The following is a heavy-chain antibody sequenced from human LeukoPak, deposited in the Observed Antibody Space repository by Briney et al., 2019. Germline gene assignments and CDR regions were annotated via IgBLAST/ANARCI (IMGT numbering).Heavy chain of an antibody. CDR2: INTDGSST. CDR3: AREGIFGVAEESDY. Sequence: GGSLRLSCAASGFTFGTYAMSWVRQAPGKGLVWVSRINTDGSSTSYADSVKGRFTISRDNAKNTLYLQMNSLRAEDTAVYYCAREGIFGVAEESDYWGQGTLVTVSS. D-gene: IGHD3-3*01. J-gene: IGHJ4*02. V-gene: IGHV3-74*01. CDR1: GFTFGTYA.